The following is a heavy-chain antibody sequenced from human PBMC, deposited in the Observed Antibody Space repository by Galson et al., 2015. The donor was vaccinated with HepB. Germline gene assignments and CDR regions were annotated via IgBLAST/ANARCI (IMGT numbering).Heavy chain of an antibody. J-gene: IGHJ4*02. V-gene: IGHV5-51*01. D-gene: IGHD3-10*01. Sequence: QSGAEVKKPGESLKISCKGSGYSFTSYWIGWVRQMPGKGLEWMGIIYPGDSDTRYSPSFQGQVTISADKSISTAYLQWSSLKASDTAMYYCARHLSYYGSGGYYFDYWGQGTLVTVSS. CDR1: GYSFTSYW. CDR2: IYPGDSDT. CDR3: ARHLSYYGSGGYYFDY.